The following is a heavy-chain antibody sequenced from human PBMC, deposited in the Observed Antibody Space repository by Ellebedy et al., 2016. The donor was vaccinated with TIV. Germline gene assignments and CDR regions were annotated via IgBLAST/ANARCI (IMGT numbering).Heavy chain of an antibody. CDR2: ISHTGSRT. J-gene: IGHJ4*02. Sequence: PGGSLRLSCAASGFTFNSYAMSWVRQAPGKGLEWVSTISHTGSRTYYANSVVGRFIISRDNSMRTLYLQMNSLRAEDTAVYYCAKGRGGGSDSSAPRYYFDSWGLGTLVTVSS. D-gene: IGHD6-19*01. CDR3: AKGRGGGSDSSAPRYYFDS. V-gene: IGHV3-23*01. CDR1: GFTFNSYA.